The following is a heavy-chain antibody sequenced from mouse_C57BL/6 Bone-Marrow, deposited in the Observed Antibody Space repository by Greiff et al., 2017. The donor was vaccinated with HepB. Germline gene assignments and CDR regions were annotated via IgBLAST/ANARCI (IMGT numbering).Heavy chain of an antibody. CDR1: GYTFTNYW. J-gene: IGHJ4*01. CDR2: IYPGGGYT. CDR3: ARTRLYYYAMDY. D-gene: IGHD2-4*01. V-gene: IGHV1-63*01. Sequence: VQLQESGAELVRPGTSVKMSCKASGYTFTNYWIGWAKQRPGHGLEWIGDIYPGGGYTNYNEKFKGKATLTADKSSSTAYMQFSSLTSEDSAIYYCARTRLYYYAMDYWGQGTSVTVSS.